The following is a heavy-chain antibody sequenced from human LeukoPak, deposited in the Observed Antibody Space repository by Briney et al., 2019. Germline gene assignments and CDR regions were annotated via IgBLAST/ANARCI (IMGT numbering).Heavy chain of an antibody. CDR1: GFTFSSYA. D-gene: IGHD1-7*01. CDR2: ISGSGGST. J-gene: IGHJ4*02. Sequence: GGSLRLSCAASGFTFSSYAMSWVRQAPGKGLEWVSAISGSGGSTYYADSVKGRFTISRDNSKNTLYLQMNSLRAEDTAVYYCAKDRTNWNYVTYFDYWGQGTLVTVSS. V-gene: IGHV3-23*01. CDR3: AKDRTNWNYVTYFDY.